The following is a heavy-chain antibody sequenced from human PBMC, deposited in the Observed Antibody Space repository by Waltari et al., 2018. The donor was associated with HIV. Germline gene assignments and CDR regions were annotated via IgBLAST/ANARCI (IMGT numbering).Heavy chain of an antibody. Sequence: QVQLAQSGAEVKKTGSSVKVSCKASGATFRRYTLHWVPQAPGQGLEWMGGIIPMFGTANYAQKFQGRVTITADESTSTVYMELSSLRSDDTAVYYCARERGRYSESYYQSFDIWGQGTMVTVS. J-gene: IGHJ3*02. V-gene: IGHV1-69*01. D-gene: IGHD1-26*01. CDR3: ARERGRYSESYYQSFDI. CDR2: IIPMFGTA. CDR1: GATFRRYT.